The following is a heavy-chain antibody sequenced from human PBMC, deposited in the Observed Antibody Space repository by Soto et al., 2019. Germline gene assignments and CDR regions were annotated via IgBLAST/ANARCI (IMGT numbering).Heavy chain of an antibody. J-gene: IGHJ3*02. Sequence: GASVAVSCTASGYTFVSYGSSWVRPAPGQGLEWMGWISAYNDNTNYAQKRQGRVTMTTDTSTSTAYMELRSLRSDDTAVYYCARGYSSGWSLNIWGQGTMVTVSS. CDR2: ISAYNDNT. CDR1: GYTFVSYG. CDR3: ARGYSSGWSLNI. D-gene: IGHD6-19*01. V-gene: IGHV1-18*01.